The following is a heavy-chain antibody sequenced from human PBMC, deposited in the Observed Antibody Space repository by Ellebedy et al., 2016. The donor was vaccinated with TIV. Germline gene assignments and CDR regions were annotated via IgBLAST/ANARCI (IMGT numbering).Heavy chain of an antibody. CDR2: IDFSGST. J-gene: IGHJ6*02. Sequence: SETLSLTCTVSGDSISSTHYFWDWIRQPPGKGLEWIGSIDFSGSTYYNPSLMSRVTISEDTSKNQFSLKLSSVSAADAAVYYCARRQEQLITRYYYYGMDVWGQGTTVLVSS. CDR3: ARRQEQLITRYYYYGMDV. V-gene: IGHV4-39*01. CDR1: GDSISSTHYF. D-gene: IGHD6-19*01.